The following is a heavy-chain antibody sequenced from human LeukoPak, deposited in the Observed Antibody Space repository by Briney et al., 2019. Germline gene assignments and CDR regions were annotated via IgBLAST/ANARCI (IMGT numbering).Heavy chain of an antibody. CDR3: ARGTFKYGLDV. D-gene: IGHD2/OR15-2a*01. J-gene: IGHJ6*02. CDR2: IHSSGSI. Sequence: SETLTLTCAVSGGSISIFYWSWIRQPAGKGLDWIGRIHSSGSINHNPSLKSRVTLSVDTSKNQFSLKLTSVAAADTAVYYCARGTFKYGLDVWGQGTTVTVSS. CDR1: GGSISIFY. V-gene: IGHV4-4*07.